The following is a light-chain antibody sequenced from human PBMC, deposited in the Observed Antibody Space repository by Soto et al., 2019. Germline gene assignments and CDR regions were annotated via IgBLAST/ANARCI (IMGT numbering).Light chain of an antibody. V-gene: IGLV2-14*01. J-gene: IGLJ1*01. Sequence: ALTQPASVTGSPGQSITISCTGTSSDVGTYNHVSWYQQHPGKAPQLIIYEVSNRPSGLSNRFSASKSGNTASLTISGLQAEDEADYYCCSYTTSSTLVFGTGTKVTVL. CDR3: CSYTTSSTLV. CDR2: EVS. CDR1: SSDVGTYNH.